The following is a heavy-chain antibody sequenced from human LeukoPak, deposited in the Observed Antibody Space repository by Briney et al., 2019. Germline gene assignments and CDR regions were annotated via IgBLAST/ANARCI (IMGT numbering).Heavy chain of an antibody. V-gene: IGHV3-30*04. CDR1: GFTFSSYA. CDR3: ARDPVVPAAMMVVGAFDI. CDR2: ISYDGSNK. J-gene: IGHJ3*02. D-gene: IGHD2-2*01. Sequence: GGSLRLSCAASGFTFSSYAMHSVRQAPGKGLEWVAVISYDGSNKYYADSVKGRFTISRDNSKNTLYLQMNSLRAEDTAVYYCARDPVVPAAMMVVGAFDIWGQGTMVTVSS.